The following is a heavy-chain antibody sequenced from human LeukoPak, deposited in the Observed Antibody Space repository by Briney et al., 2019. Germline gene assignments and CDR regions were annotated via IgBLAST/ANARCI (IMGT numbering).Heavy chain of an antibody. CDR3: ARGVVVVPAPIDYFDY. J-gene: IGHJ4*02. CDR1: GVSMRSNW. D-gene: IGHD2-2*01. Sequence: PSGTLSLTCAVSGVSMRSNWWSWVRQSPGKGLEWIGEIYHSGSTNYNPSLKSRVDIAVDQSRSQFSLKLRSVTAADTAVYYCARGVVVVPAPIDYFDYWGQGTLVTVSS. V-gene: IGHV4-4*02. CDR2: IYHSGST.